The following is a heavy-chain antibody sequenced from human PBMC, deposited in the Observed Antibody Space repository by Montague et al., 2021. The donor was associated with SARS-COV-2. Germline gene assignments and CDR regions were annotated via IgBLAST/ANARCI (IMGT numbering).Heavy chain of an antibody. CDR3: ARLGSGSYYTLDY. D-gene: IGHD3-10*01. J-gene: IGHJ4*02. CDR1: GGSISSSSYY. V-gene: IGHV4-39*01. CDR2: IYHSGST. Sequence: SETLSLTCTVSGGSISSSSYYWGWIRQPPGKGPEWIGSIYHSGSTYYNPSLKSRVTISVDTSKNQFSLKLSSVTAADTAVYYCARLGSGSYYTLDYWGQGTLVTVSS.